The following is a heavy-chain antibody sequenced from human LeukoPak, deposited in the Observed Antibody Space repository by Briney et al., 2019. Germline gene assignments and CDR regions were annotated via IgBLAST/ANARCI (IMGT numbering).Heavy chain of an antibody. CDR3: ARAKVYYYDSSGLFDP. Sequence: PGGSLRLSCAASGFTFSDYYMSWIRQAPGKGLEWVSYISSSGSTIYYADSVKGRFTISRGNAKNSLYLQMNSLRAEDTAVYYCARAKVYYYDSSGLFDPWGQGTLVTVSS. V-gene: IGHV3-11*01. J-gene: IGHJ5*02. D-gene: IGHD3-22*01. CDR1: GFTFSDYY. CDR2: ISSSGSTI.